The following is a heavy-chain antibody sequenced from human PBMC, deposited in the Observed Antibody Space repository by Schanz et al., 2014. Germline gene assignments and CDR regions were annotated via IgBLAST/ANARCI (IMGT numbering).Heavy chain of an antibody. Sequence: QLVESGGGLVKPGGSLKLACAASGFSVTSNSMNWVRQAPGKGLEWVSVIHDRGNTYSADSVKGRFTIARDTSENTVYLQMNSLRAEDTAVYYCARDPPGPPGYGMDVWGQGTTVTVSS. V-gene: IGHV3-53*01. CDR1: GFSVTSNS. J-gene: IGHJ6*02. CDR3: ARDPPGPPGYGMDV. CDR2: IHDRGNT.